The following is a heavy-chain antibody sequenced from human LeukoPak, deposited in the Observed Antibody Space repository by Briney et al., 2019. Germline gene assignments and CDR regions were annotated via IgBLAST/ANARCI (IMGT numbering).Heavy chain of an antibody. D-gene: IGHD4-17*01. CDR2: IKQDGSDK. V-gene: IGHV3-7*05. J-gene: IGHJ5*01. CDR3: ARNGFVWASGIDYGWFDS. CDR1: GFTFSSYW. Sequence: PGGSLRLSCAASGFTFSSYWMSWVRQAPGKGLEWVANIKQDGSDKSYVDSVRGRFTVARDTAKNLLYLQMNSLRVEDTAVYYCARNGFVWASGIDYGWFDSWSQGTLVTVSS.